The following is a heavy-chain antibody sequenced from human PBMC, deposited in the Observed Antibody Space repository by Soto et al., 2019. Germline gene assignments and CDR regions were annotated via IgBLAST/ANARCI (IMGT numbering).Heavy chain of an antibody. CDR1: GGSISSGGYY. CDR2: IYYSGST. CDR3: ARGGTYDYGDPEIPLLDY. V-gene: IGHV4-31*03. Sequence: PSETLSLTCTVSGGSISSGGYYWSWIRQHPGKGLEWIGYIYYSGSTYYNPSLKSRVTISVDTSKNQFSLKLSSVTAADTAVYYCARGGTYDYGDPEIPLLDYWGQGTLVTVSS. J-gene: IGHJ4*02. D-gene: IGHD4-17*01.